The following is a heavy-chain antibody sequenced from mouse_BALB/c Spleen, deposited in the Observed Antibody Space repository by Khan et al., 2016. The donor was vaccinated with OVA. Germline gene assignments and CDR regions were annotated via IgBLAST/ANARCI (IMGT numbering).Heavy chain of an antibody. CDR3: ARMKADWYFDL. V-gene: IGHV9-3-1*01. CDR2: INTYTGEP. J-gene: IGHJ1*01. Sequence: QIQLVQSGPELKKPGETVKISCKASGYTFTNYGMNWVKQAPGKGLKWMGWINTYTGEPTYADDFKGRFAFSLETSASTAYLQINNLKNEDTAKYFCARMKADWYFDLWGAGTTVTVSS. CDR1: GYTFTNYG.